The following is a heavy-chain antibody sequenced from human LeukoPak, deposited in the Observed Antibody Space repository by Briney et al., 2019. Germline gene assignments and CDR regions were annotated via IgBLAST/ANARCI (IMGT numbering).Heavy chain of an antibody. CDR3: AKVSGSRMSLRYFDY. Sequence: QTGGSLRLSCAASGFTFSSYAMSWVRQAPGKGLEWVSAISGSGGSTYYADSVKGRFTISRDNSKNTLYLQMNSLRAEDTAVYYCAKVSGSRMSLRYFDYWGQGTLVTVSS. CDR2: ISGSGGST. CDR1: GFTFSSYA. J-gene: IGHJ4*02. V-gene: IGHV3-23*01. D-gene: IGHD2-15*01.